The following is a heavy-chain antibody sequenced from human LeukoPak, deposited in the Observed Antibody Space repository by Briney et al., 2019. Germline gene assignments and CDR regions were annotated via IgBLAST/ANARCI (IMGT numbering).Heavy chain of an antibody. CDR3: ARLEGWGSSGWSPASLDY. D-gene: IGHD6-19*01. CDR1: GYSFTTYW. Sequence: GESLKISCKGSGYSFTTYWIAWVRQMPGKGLEWMGIIFPGDSDTRYSPSFQGQGTISADKSINTAYLQWSSLKASDTAMYYCARLEGWGSSGWSPASLDYRGQGTLVTVSS. J-gene: IGHJ4*02. CDR2: IFPGDSDT. V-gene: IGHV5-51*01.